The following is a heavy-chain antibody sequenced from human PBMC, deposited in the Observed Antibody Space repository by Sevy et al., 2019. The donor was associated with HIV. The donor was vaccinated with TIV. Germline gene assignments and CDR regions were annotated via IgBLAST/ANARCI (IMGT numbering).Heavy chain of an antibody. CDR3: ARVSGTGYSYGYGYGDNWFDP. CDR2: IYYSGST. J-gene: IGHJ5*02. D-gene: IGHD5-18*01. Sequence: SETLSLTCTVSGGSISSYYWSWIRQPPGKGLEWIGYIYYSGSTNYNPSLKSRVTISVDTSKNQFSLKLSSVTAADTAVYYCARVSGTGYSYGYGYGDNWFDPWGQEPWSPSPQ. V-gene: IGHV4-59*01. CDR1: GGSISSYY.